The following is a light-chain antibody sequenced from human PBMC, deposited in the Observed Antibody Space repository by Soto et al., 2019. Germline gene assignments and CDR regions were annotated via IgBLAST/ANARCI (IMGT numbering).Light chain of an antibody. CDR3: QQRSDWLT. J-gene: IGKJ4*01. V-gene: IGKV3-11*01. CDR2: DAS. CDR1: QPVSNY. Sequence: EIVLTQSPATLSLSPGEGATLSCRASQPVSNYLAWYQQKPGQAPRLLIYDASTRAPGIPDRFSGSWSGTDFTLTISSLEPEDFAVYYCQQRSDWLTFGGGTKVEIK.